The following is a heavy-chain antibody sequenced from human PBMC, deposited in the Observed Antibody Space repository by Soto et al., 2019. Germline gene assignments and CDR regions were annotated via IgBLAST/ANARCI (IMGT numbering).Heavy chain of an antibody. CDR1: GFTFSSYA. V-gene: IGHV3-30-3*01. CDR3: ARLGYCSGGSCYGEYYYYGMDV. J-gene: IGHJ6*02. CDR2: ISYDGSNK. D-gene: IGHD2-15*01. Sequence: GGSLRLSCAASGFTFSSYAMHWVRQAPGKGLEWVAAISYDGSNKYYADSVKGRFTISRDNSKNTLYLQMNSLRAEDTAVYYCARLGYCSGGSCYGEYYYYGMDVWGQGTTVTVS.